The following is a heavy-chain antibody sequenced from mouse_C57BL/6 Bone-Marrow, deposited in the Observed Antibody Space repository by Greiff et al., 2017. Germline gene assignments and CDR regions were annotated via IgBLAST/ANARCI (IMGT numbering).Heavy chain of an antibody. CDR3: TTTPGGDY. Sequence: VQLKQSGAELVRPGASVKLSCTASGFNIKDYCMHWVKQRPEQGLEWIGRIDPEDGDTEYAQKFKGKATLTADTSSNTAYLQLSSLTSEDTAVYYCTTTPGGDYWGQGTPLTVSS. V-gene: IGHV14-1*01. J-gene: IGHJ2*01. CDR1: GFNIKDYC. CDR2: IDPEDGDT.